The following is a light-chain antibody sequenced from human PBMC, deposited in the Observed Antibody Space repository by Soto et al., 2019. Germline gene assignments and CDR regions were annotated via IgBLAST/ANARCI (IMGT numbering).Light chain of an antibody. CDR1: QSVSRN. CDR3: QQYNNWWT. CDR2: GAS. V-gene: IGKV3-15*01. Sequence: EIVMTQSPATLSVSPGERDTLSCRASQSVSRNLAWYQQKPGQAPRLLIYGASTRATGIPARFSGSGSGTEFTLTISSLQSEDFAVYYCQQYNNWWTFGQGTKVEIK. J-gene: IGKJ1*01.